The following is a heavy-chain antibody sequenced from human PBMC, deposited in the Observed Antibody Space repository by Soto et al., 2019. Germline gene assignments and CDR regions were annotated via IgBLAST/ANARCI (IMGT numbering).Heavy chain of an antibody. CDR3: ASRWGTTFDY. J-gene: IGHJ4*02. V-gene: IGHV4-59*08. CDR1: GGSISNYY. Sequence: QVQLQESGPGLVKPSETLSLTCTVSGGSISNYYWSWIRQPPGKGLEWIGYIDYSGSTNYNPSLKSRVTISVDTSKNQFSLKLSSVTAADTAVYYCASRWGTTFDYWGQGTLVTVSS. CDR2: IDYSGST. D-gene: IGHD3-16*01.